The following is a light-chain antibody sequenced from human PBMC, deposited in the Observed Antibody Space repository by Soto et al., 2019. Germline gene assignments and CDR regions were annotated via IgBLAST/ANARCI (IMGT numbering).Light chain of an antibody. Sequence: DIQMTQSPSTLSAFVGDRVTITCRASQSIGSWLAWYQQKPGKAPKLLIYDASSLESGVPSRFSGSGSGTEFTLTISSLQPYDFASYTCQQYNSYPGAFGQGTKVEIK. J-gene: IGKJ1*01. CDR2: DAS. V-gene: IGKV1-5*01. CDR3: QQYNSYPGA. CDR1: QSIGSW.